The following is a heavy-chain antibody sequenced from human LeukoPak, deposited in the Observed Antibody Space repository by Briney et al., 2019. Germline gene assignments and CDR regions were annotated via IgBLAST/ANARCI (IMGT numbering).Heavy chain of an antibody. CDR2: ISSSSSYI. CDR1: GFTFSSYS. Sequence: PGGSLRLSCAASGFTFSSYSMNWVRQAPGKGLEWVSSISSSSSYIYYADSVKGRFTISRDNAKNSLYLQMNGLRAEDTAVYYCARSPNYGGNSLASFDYWGQGTLVTVSS. V-gene: IGHV3-21*01. D-gene: IGHD4-23*01. CDR3: ARSPNYGGNSLASFDY. J-gene: IGHJ4*02.